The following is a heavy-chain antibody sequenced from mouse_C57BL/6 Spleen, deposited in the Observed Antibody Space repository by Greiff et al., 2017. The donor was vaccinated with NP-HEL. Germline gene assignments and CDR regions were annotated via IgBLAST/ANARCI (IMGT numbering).Heavy chain of an antibody. D-gene: IGHD3-3*01. V-gene: IGHV1-19*01. Sequence: EVQLQQSGPVLVKPGASVKMSCKASGYTFTDYYMNWVQQSHGKSLEWIGVINPYNGGTSYNQKFKGKATLTVDKSSSTAYMELNSLTSEDSAVYYCARSPKGPNFDYWGQGTTLTVSS. CDR3: ARSPKGPNFDY. J-gene: IGHJ2*01. CDR1: GYTFTDYY. CDR2: INPYNGGT.